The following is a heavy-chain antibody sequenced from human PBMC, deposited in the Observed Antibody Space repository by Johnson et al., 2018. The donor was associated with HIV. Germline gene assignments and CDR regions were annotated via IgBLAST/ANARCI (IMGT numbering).Heavy chain of an antibody. Sequence: QVQLVESGGGVVQPGRSLRLSCAASGFTFSSYAMHWVRQAPGKGLEWVAFIRYDGSNKYYADSVKGRFTISRDNSKNTLYRQMNSLRAEDTAVYYCAKTEDAFDIWGQGTMVTVS. V-gene: IGHV3-30*02. CDR1: GFTFSSYA. CDR2: IRYDGSNK. CDR3: AKTEDAFDI. J-gene: IGHJ3*02.